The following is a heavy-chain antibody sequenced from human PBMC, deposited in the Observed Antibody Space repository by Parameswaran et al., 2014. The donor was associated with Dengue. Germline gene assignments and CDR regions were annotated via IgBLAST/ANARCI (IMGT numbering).Heavy chain of an antibody. Sequence: GESLKISCAASGFTVSSNYMSWVRQAPGKGLEWVSVIYSGGSTYYADSVKGRFTISRDNSKNTLYLQMNSLRAEDTAVYYCARASVADYYFDYWGQGTLVTVSS. CDR3: ARASVADYYFDY. CDR2: IYSGGST. D-gene: IGHD6-19*01. J-gene: IGHJ4*02. CDR1: GFTVSSNY. V-gene: IGHV3-53*01.